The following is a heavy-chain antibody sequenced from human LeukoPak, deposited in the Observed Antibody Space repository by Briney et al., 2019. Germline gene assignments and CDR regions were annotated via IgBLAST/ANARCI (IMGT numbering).Heavy chain of an antibody. CDR3: ARDRDYGDPHNWFGP. V-gene: IGHV3-21*01. D-gene: IGHD4-17*01. J-gene: IGHJ5*02. CDR2: ISSSSSYI. Sequence: GGSLRLSCVASGFXFSSYSMNWVRQAPGKGLEWVSSISSSSSYIYYADSVEGRFTISRDNAKNSLYLQMSSLRAEDTAVYYCARDRDYGDPHNWFGPWGQGTLVSVSS. CDR1: GFXFSSYS.